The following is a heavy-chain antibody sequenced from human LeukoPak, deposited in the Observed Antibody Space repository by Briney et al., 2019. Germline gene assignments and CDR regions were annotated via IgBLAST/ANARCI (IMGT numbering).Heavy chain of an antibody. D-gene: IGHD2-2*02. V-gene: IGHV3-23*01. CDR3: VRYLHYSFGY. Sequence: GGSLRLSCAASGFTFSSYAMSWVRQAPGKGVEWVSAISGSGGSTYYADSVKGRFTISRDNSKNTLYLQMNSLRAEDTAAYYCVRYLHYSFGYWGQGTLVTVSS. J-gene: IGHJ4*02. CDR1: GFTFSSYA. CDR2: ISGSGGST.